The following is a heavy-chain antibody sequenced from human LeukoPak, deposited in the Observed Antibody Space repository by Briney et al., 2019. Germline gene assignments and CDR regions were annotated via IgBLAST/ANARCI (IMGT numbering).Heavy chain of an antibody. J-gene: IGHJ6*02. CDR1: GFTFSSYG. D-gene: IGHD2-8*01. CDR2: IWFDGKNE. CDR3: ARDRHCANGVCHSPPGMDV. Sequence: GRSLRLSCAASGFTFSSYGMHWVRQAPGKGLEWVADIWFDGKNEHFADSVKGRFTTSRDNSKNTMYLQINSLRAEGTAVYYCARDRHCANGVCHSPPGMDVWGQGTTVTVSS. V-gene: IGHV3-33*01.